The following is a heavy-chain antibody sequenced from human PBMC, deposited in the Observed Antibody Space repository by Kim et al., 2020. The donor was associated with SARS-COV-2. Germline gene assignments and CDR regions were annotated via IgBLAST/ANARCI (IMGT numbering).Heavy chain of an antibody. CDR1: GFTFSSYW. Sequence: GGSLRLSCAASGFTFSSYWMSWVRQAPGKGLEWVANIKQDGSEKYYVDSVKGRFTISRDNAKNSLYLQMNSLRAEDTAVYYCARDEHSSWYPPHWFDPWGQGTLVTVSS. CDR2: IKQDGSEK. CDR3: ARDEHSSWYPPHWFDP. D-gene: IGHD6-13*01. J-gene: IGHJ5*02. V-gene: IGHV3-7*01.